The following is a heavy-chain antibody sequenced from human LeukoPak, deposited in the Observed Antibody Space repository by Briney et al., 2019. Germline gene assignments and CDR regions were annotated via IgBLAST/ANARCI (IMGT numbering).Heavy chain of an antibody. CDR2: ISRDSGIK. J-gene: IGHJ4*02. CDR3: ARYLSVVTAMVYFDY. CDR1: GFTFSSYS. V-gene: IGHV3-48*01. D-gene: IGHD5-18*01. Sequence: GGSLRLSCAASGFTFSSYSMSWVRQAPGKGLEWIAYISRDSGIKYYADSVRGRFTISRDNAKNSLYLQMHSLRAEDTAVYYCARYLSVVTAMVYFDYWGQGTLVTVSS.